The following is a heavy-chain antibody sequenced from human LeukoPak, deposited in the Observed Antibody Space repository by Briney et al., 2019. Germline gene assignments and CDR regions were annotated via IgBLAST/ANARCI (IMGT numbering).Heavy chain of an antibody. Sequence: GASVKVSCKTSGYSFILYGISWVRQAPGQGPEWMGWISTSTGDTKYTQKFQGRVTLTTDTSTSTAYMELTSLRSDDTAVYYCARDGDYLLLSARYYMDVWGKGTTLTISS. CDR1: GYSFILYG. J-gene: IGHJ6*03. V-gene: IGHV1-18*01. CDR3: ARDGDYLLLSARYYMDV. CDR2: ISTSTGDT. D-gene: IGHD2-2*01.